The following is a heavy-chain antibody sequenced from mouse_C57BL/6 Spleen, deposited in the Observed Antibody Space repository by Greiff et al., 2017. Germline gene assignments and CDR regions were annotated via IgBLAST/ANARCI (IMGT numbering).Heavy chain of an antibody. D-gene: IGHD1-1*01. J-gene: IGHJ3*01. CDR1: GFTFSSYA. Sequence: VQLKESGGGLVKPGGSLKLSCAASGFTFSSYAMSWVRQTPEKRLEWVATISDGGSYTYYPDNVKGRFTISRDNAKNNLYLQMSHLKSEDTAMYYCARDGAYYGSSWFAYWGQGTLVTVSA. CDR2: ISDGGSYT. CDR3: ARDGAYYGSSWFAY. V-gene: IGHV5-4*01.